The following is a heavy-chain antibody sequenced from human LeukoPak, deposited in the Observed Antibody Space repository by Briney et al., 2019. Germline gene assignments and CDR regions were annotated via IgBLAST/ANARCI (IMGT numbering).Heavy chain of an antibody. J-gene: IGHJ4*02. Sequence: GGSLRLSCAASGFTFDDYAMHWVRQAPGKGLEWVSGISWNSGSIGYADSVKGRFTISRDNAKNSLYLQMNSLRTEDTALYYCAKDGTGYYTFDYWGQGTLVTVSS. CDR1: GFTFDDYA. D-gene: IGHD3/OR15-3a*01. V-gene: IGHV3-9*01. CDR2: ISWNSGSI. CDR3: AKDGTGYYTFDY.